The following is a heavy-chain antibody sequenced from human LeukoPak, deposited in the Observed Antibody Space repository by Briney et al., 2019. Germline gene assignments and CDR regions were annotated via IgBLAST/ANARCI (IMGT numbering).Heavy chain of an antibody. CDR3: ARLGTEWELLND. CDR2: IYYSGTT. CDR1: GGSISGSSYY. Sequence: SETLSLTCTVSGGSISGSSYYWGWNPPRPGQGLEWFGSIYYSGTTYYNPSLKSRVTISVAASKNQFSLKLSSVTAADTAVYYCARLGTEWELLNDWGQETLLAIAS. J-gene: IGHJ4*02. D-gene: IGHD1-26*01. V-gene: IGHV4-39*01.